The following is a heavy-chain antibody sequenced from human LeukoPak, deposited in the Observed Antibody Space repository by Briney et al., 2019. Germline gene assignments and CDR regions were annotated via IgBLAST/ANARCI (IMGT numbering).Heavy chain of an antibody. Sequence: GRSLRLSCAASGFTFSSYGMHWVRQAPGKGLEWVAVISYDGSNKYYADSVKGRFTISRDNSKNTLYLQMNSLRSEDTAVYYCARDESGQLGWFDPWGQGTLVTVSS. CDR1: GFTFSSYG. J-gene: IGHJ5*02. V-gene: IGHV3-30*03. CDR2: ISYDGSNK. CDR3: ARDESGQLGWFDP. D-gene: IGHD6-6*01.